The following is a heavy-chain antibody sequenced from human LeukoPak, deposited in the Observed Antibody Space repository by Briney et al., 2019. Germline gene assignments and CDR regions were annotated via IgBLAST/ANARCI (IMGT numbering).Heavy chain of an antibody. D-gene: IGHD3/OR15-3a*01. CDR1: GFTFNTYW. V-gene: IGHV3-74*03. J-gene: IGHJ4*02. CDR2: VHREGTTT. CDR3: ARDSDWILFDY. Sequence: GSLRLSCAASGFTFNTYWMHWVRQAPGKGLVWVARVHREGTTTAYADSVKGRFTISRDNAKNTLYLQMTNLRAEDTAVYYCARDSDWILFDYWGRGTLVTVSS.